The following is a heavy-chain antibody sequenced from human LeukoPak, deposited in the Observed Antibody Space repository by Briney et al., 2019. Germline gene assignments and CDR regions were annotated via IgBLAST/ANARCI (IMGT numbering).Heavy chain of an antibody. D-gene: IGHD6-13*01. CDR3: ARVGAAAAGN. Sequence: ASVKVCCKASGYTFINSYMHWVRQAPGQGLEWMGIINPSDGGTKYAQKFQGRVTMTRDTSTSTVHMELSSLRPEDTAVYYCARVGAAAAGNWGQGTLVTVSS. J-gene: IGHJ4*02. V-gene: IGHV1-46*01. CDR2: INPSDGGT. CDR1: GYTFINSY.